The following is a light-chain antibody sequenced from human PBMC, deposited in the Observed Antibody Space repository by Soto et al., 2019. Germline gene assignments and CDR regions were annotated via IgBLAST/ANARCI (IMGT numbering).Light chain of an antibody. V-gene: IGKV1-39*01. CDR2: ASS. J-gene: IGKJ5*01. CDR1: QSISSY. Sequence: DIQMTQSPSSLSASVGDRVTITCRASQSISSYLNWYQQKPGKAPKLLIYASSSFQSGVPSRFSGSGSGTDFTLTISSLQPEDFAPYYCQQSYSTLITFGQGTRLEIK. CDR3: QQSYSTLIT.